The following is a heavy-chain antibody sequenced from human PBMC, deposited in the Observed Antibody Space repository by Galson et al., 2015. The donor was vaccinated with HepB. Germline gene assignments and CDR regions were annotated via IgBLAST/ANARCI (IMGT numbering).Heavy chain of an antibody. CDR1: GYTFTRYY. D-gene: IGHD5-18*01. V-gene: IGHV1-46*01. CDR3: ARGPRGYSYGQWAYYYYGMDV. Sequence: SVKVSCKASGYTFTRYYMHWVRQAPGQGLEWMGIINPSGGSTSYAQKFQGRVTMTRDTSTSTVYMELSSLRFEDTAVYYCARGPRGYSYGQWAYYYYGMDVWGQGTTVTVSS. J-gene: IGHJ6*02. CDR2: INPSGGST.